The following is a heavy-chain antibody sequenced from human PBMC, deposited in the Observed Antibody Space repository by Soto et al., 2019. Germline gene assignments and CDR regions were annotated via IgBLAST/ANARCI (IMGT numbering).Heavy chain of an antibody. D-gene: IGHD2-2*01. CDR1: GFTFSSYA. CDR3: AKGQTMPLHYFDY. V-gene: IGHV3-23*01. J-gene: IGHJ4*02. CDR2: ISGSGGST. Sequence: GGSLRLSCAASGFTFSSYAMSWVRQAPGKGLEWVSAISGSGGSTYCADSVKGRFTISRDNSKNTLYLQMNSLRAEDTAVYYCAKGQTMPLHYFDYWGQGTLVTVSS.